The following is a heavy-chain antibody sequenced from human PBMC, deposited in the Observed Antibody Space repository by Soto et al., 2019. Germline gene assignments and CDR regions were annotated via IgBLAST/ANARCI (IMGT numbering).Heavy chain of an antibody. CDR3: ADILDLDV. D-gene: IGHD3-3*02. CDR1: GFSVSGCY. Sequence: PGCSPRIGCAASGFSVSGCYMSWVRQAPGKGLEWVSVISTEGNTYYADSVKGRFTISRDNSKNTLYLQMNSLRAEDTALYYCADILDLDVWGQGTTVTVSS. J-gene: IGHJ6*02. V-gene: IGHV3-53*01. CDR2: ISTEGNT.